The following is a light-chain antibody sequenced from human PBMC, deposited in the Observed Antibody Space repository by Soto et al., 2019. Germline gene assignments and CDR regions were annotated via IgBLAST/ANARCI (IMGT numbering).Light chain of an antibody. CDR1: QSVSSSY. CDR2: GAS. Sequence: EIVLTQSPGTLSLSPGERATLSCRASQSVSSSYLAWHQQKPGQAPRLLIYGASSRATGIPDRFSGSGSGTDFTLTISRLEPEDFAVYYCQQYGSSITFGQGTRL. J-gene: IGKJ5*01. V-gene: IGKV3-20*01. CDR3: QQYGSSIT.